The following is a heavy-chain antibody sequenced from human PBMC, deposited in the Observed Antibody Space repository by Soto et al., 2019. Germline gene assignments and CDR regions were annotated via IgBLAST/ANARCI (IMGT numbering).Heavy chain of an antibody. CDR3: ARRGGVGATTFDY. V-gene: IGHV4-39*01. D-gene: IGHD1-26*01. CDR2: IYYSGST. Sequence: SETLSLTCTVSGGSISSSSYYWGWIRQPPGKGLEWIGSIYYSGSTYHNPSLKSRVTISVDTSKNQFSLKLSSVTAADTAVYYCARRGGVGATTFDYWGQGTLVTVSS. CDR1: GGSISSSSYY. J-gene: IGHJ4*02.